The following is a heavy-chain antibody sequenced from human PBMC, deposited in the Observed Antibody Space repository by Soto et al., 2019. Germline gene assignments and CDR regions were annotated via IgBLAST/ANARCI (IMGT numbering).Heavy chain of an antibody. CDR3: ARDKEYYYDSSGYYYRGGGSLSAFDI. J-gene: IGHJ3*02. D-gene: IGHD3-22*01. Sequence: PSETLSLTCTVSGGSISSYYWSWIRQPPGKGLEWIGYIYYSGSTNYNPSLKSRVTISVDTSKNQFSLELSSVTAADTAVYYCARDKEYYYDSSGYYYRGGGSLSAFDIWGQGTMVTVSS. V-gene: IGHV4-59*01. CDR1: GGSISSYY. CDR2: IYYSGST.